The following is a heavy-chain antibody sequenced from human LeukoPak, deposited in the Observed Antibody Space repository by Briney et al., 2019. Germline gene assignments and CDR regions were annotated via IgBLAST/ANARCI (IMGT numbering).Heavy chain of an antibody. J-gene: IGHJ4*02. CDR2: IYYSGST. CDR1: GGSISSYY. V-gene: IGHV4-59*08. CDR3: ARHRGYSSSWYPAHFDY. Sequence: ASETLSLTCTVSGGSISSYYWSWIRQPPGKGLEWIGYIYYSGSTNYNPSLKSRVTISVDTSKNQFSLKLSSVTAADTAVYYCARHRGYSSSWYPAHFDYWGQGTLVTVSS. D-gene: IGHD6-13*01.